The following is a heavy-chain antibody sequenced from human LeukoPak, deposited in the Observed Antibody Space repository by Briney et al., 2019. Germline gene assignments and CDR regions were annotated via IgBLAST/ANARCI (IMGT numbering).Heavy chain of an antibody. J-gene: IGHJ6*03. D-gene: IGHD3-10*01. CDR3: ARNSRFGELLPNYYYYMDV. CDR2: INPNGGGT. Sequence: ASVKVSCKASGYTFTGYYMHWVRQAPGQGLEWMGWINPNGGGTNYAQKFQGRVTMTRDTSISTAYMELSRLRSDDTAVYYCARNSRFGELLPNYYYYMDVWGKGTTVTISS. V-gene: IGHV1-2*02. CDR1: GYTFTGYY.